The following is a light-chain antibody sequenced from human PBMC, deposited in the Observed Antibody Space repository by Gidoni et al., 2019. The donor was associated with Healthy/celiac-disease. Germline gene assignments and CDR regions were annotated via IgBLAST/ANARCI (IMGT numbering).Light chain of an antibody. CDR2: GAS. CDR3: QQYNNWPPYT. CDR1: QSVSSN. J-gene: IGKJ2*01. V-gene: IGKV3-15*01. Sequence: EIVMTQSPATLSVSPGERATRSCRASQSVSSNLAWYQQKPGQAPRLLIYGASTRATVIPARFSGSGSGTEFTLTISSLQSEDYAVDYCQQYNNWPPYTFGQGTKLEIK.